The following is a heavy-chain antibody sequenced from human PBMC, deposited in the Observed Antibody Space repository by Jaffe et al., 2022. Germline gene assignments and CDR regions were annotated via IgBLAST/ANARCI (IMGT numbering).Heavy chain of an antibody. D-gene: IGHD6-13*01. V-gene: IGHV4-59*01. CDR1: GGSISSYY. J-gene: IGHJ4*02. CDR2: IYYSGST. Sequence: QVQLQESGPGLVKPSETLSLTCTVSGGSISSYYWSWIRQPPGKGLEWIGYIYYSGSTNYNPSLKSRVTISVDTSKNQFSLKLSSVTAADTAVYYCARVNEPDSSSWYYFDYWGQGTLVTVSS. CDR3: ARVNEPDSSSWYYFDY.